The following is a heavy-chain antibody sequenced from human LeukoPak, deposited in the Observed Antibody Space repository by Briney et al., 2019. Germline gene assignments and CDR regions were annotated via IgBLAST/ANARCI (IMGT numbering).Heavy chain of an antibody. J-gene: IGHJ5*02. CDR2: IYYSGST. V-gene: IGHV4-59*01. Sequence: SETLSLTCTVSGGSISSYYWSWIRQPPGKGLEWIGYIYYSGSTNYNPSPKSRVTISVDTSKNQFSLKLSSVTAADTAVYYCARDRNYGDSQRWFDPWGQGTLVTVSS. CDR1: GGSISSYY. CDR3: ARDRNYGDSQRWFDP. D-gene: IGHD4-17*01.